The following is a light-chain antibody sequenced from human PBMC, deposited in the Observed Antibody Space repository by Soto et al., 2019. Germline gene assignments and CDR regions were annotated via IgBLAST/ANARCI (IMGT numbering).Light chain of an antibody. Sequence: EIVLTQSPATLSLSPGERATLSCRASQSITSGFLAWYQLKPGQAPRLLIFGASDTATGIPDRFSGSGSGTDFTLTISRLEPEDYAVYYCQHYGSSLWTFGQGTKVDIK. V-gene: IGKV3-20*01. CDR3: QHYGSSLWT. J-gene: IGKJ1*01. CDR2: GAS. CDR1: QSITSGF.